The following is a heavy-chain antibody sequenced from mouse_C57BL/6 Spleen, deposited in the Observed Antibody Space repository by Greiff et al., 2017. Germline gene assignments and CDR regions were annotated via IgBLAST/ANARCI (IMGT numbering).Heavy chain of an antibody. CDR2: IHPNSGST. V-gene: IGHV1-64*01. J-gene: IGHJ1*03. Sequence: QVQLQQPGAELVKPGASVKLSCKASGYTFTSYWMHWVKQRPGQGLEWIGMIHPNSGSTNYNEKFKSKATLTVDKSSSTAYMPLSSLTSEDSAVYYCAREDDYSNDEDWYFDVWGTGTTVTVSS. D-gene: IGHD2-12*01. CDR1: GYTFTSYW. CDR3: AREDDYSNDEDWYFDV.